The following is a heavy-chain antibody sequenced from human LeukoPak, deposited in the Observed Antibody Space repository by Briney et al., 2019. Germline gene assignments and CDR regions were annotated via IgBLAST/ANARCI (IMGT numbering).Heavy chain of an antibody. Sequence: SETLSLTCTVSGGSISSGGYYWSWIRQHPGKGLEWIGYIYYSGSTYYNPSLKSRVTISVDTSKNQFSLKLSSVTAADTAVYYCARDRGLCSSTSCYVGYFDLWGRGTLVTVSS. CDR3: ARDRGLCSSTSCYVGYFDL. D-gene: IGHD2-2*01. CDR1: GGSISSGGYY. V-gene: IGHV4-31*03. J-gene: IGHJ2*01. CDR2: IYYSGST.